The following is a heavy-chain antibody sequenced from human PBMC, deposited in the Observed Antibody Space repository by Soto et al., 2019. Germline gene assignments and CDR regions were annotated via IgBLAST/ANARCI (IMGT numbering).Heavy chain of an antibody. D-gene: IGHD1-26*01. Sequence: PSETLSLTCAVYGGSFSGFFWSWIRQSPGKGLEWIGEINHSGSTNYTPSPKSRVTISVDTSKNQFSLKLSSVTAADTARYYCARGEVGATTSYYYYGMDVWGQGTTVTVSS. J-gene: IGHJ6*02. CDR3: ARGEVGATTSYYYYGMDV. CDR2: INHSGST. V-gene: IGHV4-34*01. CDR1: GGSFSGFF.